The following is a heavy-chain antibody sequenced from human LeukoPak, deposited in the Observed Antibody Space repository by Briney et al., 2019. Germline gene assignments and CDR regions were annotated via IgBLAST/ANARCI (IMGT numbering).Heavy chain of an antibody. CDR3: ARDLDYYDSSYYYYGMDV. CDR2: IYSGGST. J-gene: IGHJ6*02. V-gene: IGHV3-53*01. CDR1: GFTVSSNY. D-gene: IGHD3-22*01. Sequence: PGGSLRLSCAASGFTVSSNYMSWVRQAPGKGLEWVSVIYSGGSTYYADSVKGRFTISRDNSKNTLYLQMNSLRAEDTAVYYCARDLDYYDSSYYYYGMDVWGQGTTVTVS.